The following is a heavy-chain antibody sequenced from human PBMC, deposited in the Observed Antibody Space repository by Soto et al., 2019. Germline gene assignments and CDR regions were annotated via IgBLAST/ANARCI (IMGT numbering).Heavy chain of an antibody. CDR1: GFTFSSYG. V-gene: IGHV3-74*01. CDR2: INSDGSST. CDR3: ARGTIFGVVIIRYYGMDV. D-gene: IGHD3-3*01. J-gene: IGHJ6*02. Sequence: GGSLRLSCAAYGFTFSSYGMHWVRQAPGKGLVWVSRINSDGSSTSYADSVKGRFTISRDNAKNTLYLQMNSLRAEETAVYYCARGTIFGVVIIRYYGMDVWGQGTTVTVSS.